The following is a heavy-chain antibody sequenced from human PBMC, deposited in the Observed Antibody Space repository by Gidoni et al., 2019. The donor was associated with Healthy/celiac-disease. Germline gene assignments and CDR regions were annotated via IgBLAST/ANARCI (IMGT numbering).Heavy chain of an antibody. CDR1: GFTVISYS. Sequence: EVQLVESGGGLVKPGGSLRLSCAASGFTVISYSMNWVRRAPGKGLEWVSSISSSISYIYYADSVKVRFTISRDNAKNSLYLQMNSLRAEDTAVYYCARVVYSYGQPAKYFDYWGQGTLVTVSS. CDR2: ISSSISYI. D-gene: IGHD5-18*01. J-gene: IGHJ4*02. V-gene: IGHV3-21*06. CDR3: ARVVYSYGQPAKYFDY.